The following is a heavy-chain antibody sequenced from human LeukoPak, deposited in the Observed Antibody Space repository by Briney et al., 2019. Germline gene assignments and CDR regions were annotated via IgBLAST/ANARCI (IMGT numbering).Heavy chain of an antibody. CDR2: INSDGSST. V-gene: IGHV3-74*01. CDR1: GFSFSSYW. CDR3: ARKMKTGDRVGAFDI. D-gene: IGHD1-1*01. Sequence: GGSLRLSCAASGFSFSSYWMHWVRQAPGKGLVWISRINSDGSSTIYADSVKGRFTISRDNAKNSLYLQMNSLTAEDTAVYYCARKMKTGDRVGAFDIWGQGTMVTVSS. J-gene: IGHJ3*02.